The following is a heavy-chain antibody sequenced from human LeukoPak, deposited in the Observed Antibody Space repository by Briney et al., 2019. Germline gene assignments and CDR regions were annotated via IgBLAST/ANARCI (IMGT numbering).Heavy chain of an antibody. D-gene: IGHD5-18*01. Sequence: SETLSLTCTVSGGSISSYYWSWIRQPPGKGLEWIGYIYYSGSTNYNPSLKSRVTISVDTSKNQFSLKLSSVTAADTAVYYCARRVRYSYGSAPLDYWGQGTLDTVSS. V-gene: IGHV4-59*08. J-gene: IGHJ4*02. CDR1: GGSISSYY. CDR3: ARRVRYSYGSAPLDY. CDR2: IYYSGST.